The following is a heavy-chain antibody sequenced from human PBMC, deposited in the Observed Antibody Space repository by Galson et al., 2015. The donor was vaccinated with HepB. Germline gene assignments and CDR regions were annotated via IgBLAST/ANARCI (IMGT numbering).Heavy chain of an antibody. CDR1: GFTFSSYW. D-gene: IGHD6-19*01. CDR2: IKQDGSEK. J-gene: IGHJ4*02. CDR3: AGDSRYSSVWSPRPLDY. Sequence: SLRLSCAASGFTFSSYWMTWVRQAPGKGLEWVANIKQDGSEKYYVDSVKGRFTISRDNAKNSLYLQMNSLRTEDTAVYFCAGDSRYSSVWSPRPLDYWGQGTLVTVSS. V-gene: IGHV3-7*03.